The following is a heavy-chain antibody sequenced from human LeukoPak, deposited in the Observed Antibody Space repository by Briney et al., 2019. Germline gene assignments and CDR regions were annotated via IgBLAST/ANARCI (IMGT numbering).Heavy chain of an antibody. CDR2: ISSSGSTI. D-gene: IGHD6-6*01. J-gene: IGHJ4*02. V-gene: IGHV3-11*04. CDR1: GFTFSDYY. Sequence: GGSLRLSCAASGFTFSDYYMSWIRQAPGKGLEWVSYISSSGSTIYYADSVKGRFTISRDNAKNSLYLQMNSLRAEDTAVYYCARAGKRIVARTYFDYWGQGTLVTVSS. CDR3: ARAGKRIVARTYFDY.